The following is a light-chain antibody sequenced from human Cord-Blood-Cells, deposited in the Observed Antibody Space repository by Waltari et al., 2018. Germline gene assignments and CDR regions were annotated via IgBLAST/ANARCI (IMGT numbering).Light chain of an antibody. CDR3: CSYAGSSTVV. Sequence: QSALTQPASVSGSPGQSITISCTGTSSDVRSHNLFPRYQQSPGKAPKIGIYDRSKRPSGVSIRFSGSKSGNTASLTISGLQAEDEADYYCCSYAGSSTVVFGGGTKLTVL. V-gene: IGLV2-23*01. J-gene: IGLJ2*01. CDR2: DRS. CDR1: SSDVRSHNL.